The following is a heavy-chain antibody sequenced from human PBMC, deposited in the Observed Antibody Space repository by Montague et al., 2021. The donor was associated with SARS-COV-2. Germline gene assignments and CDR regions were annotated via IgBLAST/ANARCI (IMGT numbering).Heavy chain of an antibody. J-gene: IGHJ2*01. CDR2: VDYSGNN. CDR1: AARTGRSNLG. V-gene: IGHV4-39*01. Sequence: SETLSLTCTVPAARTGRSNLGGGWKRKRPGKRQEWIGSVDYSGNNNYRPSLKSRVTISVDTSKNHFSLKLNSVTAADTAVYYCARHPPGYYDRSGLYKLYWYVDLWGRGTLVTVSS. CDR3: ARHPPGYYDRSGLYKLYWYVDL. D-gene: IGHD3-22*01.